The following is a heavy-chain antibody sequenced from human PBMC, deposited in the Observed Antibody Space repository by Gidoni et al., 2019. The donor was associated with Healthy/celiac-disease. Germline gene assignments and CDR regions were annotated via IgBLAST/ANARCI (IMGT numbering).Heavy chain of an antibody. V-gene: IGHV3-21*01. D-gene: IGHD3-22*01. CDR2: ISSSSSYI. J-gene: IGHJ4*02. Sequence: EVQLVESGGGLVKPGGSLRLSCAASGFTFSSHSMYWVRQAPGKGLEWVSSISSSSSYIYYADSVKGRFTISRDNAKNSLYLQMNSLRAEDTAVYYCARDFWQTKGHYYDSSGYYVDYWGQGTLVTVSS. CDR3: ARDFWQTKGHYYDSSGYYVDY. CDR1: GFTFSSHS.